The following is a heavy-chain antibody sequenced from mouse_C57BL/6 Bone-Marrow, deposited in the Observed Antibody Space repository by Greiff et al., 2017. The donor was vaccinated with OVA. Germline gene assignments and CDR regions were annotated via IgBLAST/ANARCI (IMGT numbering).Heavy chain of an antibody. CDR2: IDPSDSET. Sequence: VQLQQPGAELVRPGSSVKLSCKASGYTFTSYWMHWVKQRPIQGLEWIGNIDPSDSETHYNQKFKDKATLTVDKSSSTAYMQLSSLTSEDSAVYYCARREVNWYFDVWGTGTTVTVSS. CDR3: ARREVNWYFDV. J-gene: IGHJ1*03. V-gene: IGHV1-52*01. D-gene: IGHD2-2*01. CDR1: GYTFTSYW.